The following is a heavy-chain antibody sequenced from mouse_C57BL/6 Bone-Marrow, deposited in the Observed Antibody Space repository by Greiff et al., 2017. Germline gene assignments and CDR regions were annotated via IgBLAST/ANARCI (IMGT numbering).Heavy chain of an antibody. J-gene: IGHJ4*01. CDR3: ARSPITTVVAPSAMDY. CDR1: GYTFTSYD. CDR2: HYPRDGST. D-gene: IGHD1-1*01. Sequence: VKLVESGPELVKPGASVKLSCKASGYTFTSYDINRVKQRPGQGLDWIGWHYPRDGSTKYNEKFKGKATLTVDTSSSTAYLEIHSLTSEDSAVYFCARSPITTVVAPSAMDYWGQGSSVTVAS. V-gene: IGHV1-85*01.